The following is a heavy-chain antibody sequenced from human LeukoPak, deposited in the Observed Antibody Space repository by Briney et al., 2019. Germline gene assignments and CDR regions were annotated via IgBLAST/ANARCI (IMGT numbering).Heavy chain of an antibody. V-gene: IGHV3-23*01. CDR3: APWGPMGSPPLART. Sequence: GGSLKLSCAASGFTFSSYAMSWVRQAPGKGLEWVSAISGSGGSTYYADSVKGRFTISRDNSKNTLYLQMNSLRAEDTAVYYCAPWGPMGSPPLARTWGQGTLVTVSS. D-gene: IGHD3-10*01. CDR1: GFTFSSYA. J-gene: IGHJ5*02. CDR2: ISGSGGST.